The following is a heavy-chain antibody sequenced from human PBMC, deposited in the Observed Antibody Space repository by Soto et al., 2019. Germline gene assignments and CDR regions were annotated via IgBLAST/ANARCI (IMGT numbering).Heavy chain of an antibody. CDR1: GFTFSSYA. J-gene: IGHJ4*02. Sequence: QVQLVESGGGVVQPRRSLRLSCAASGFTFSSYAMHWVRQAPGKGLEWVAVISYDGSNKYYADSVKGRFTISRDNSKNTLYLQMNSLRAEDTAVYYCASSSAGYDPRPFDYWGQGTLVTVSS. CDR2: ISYDGSNK. V-gene: IGHV3-30-3*01. CDR3: ASSSAGYDPRPFDY. D-gene: IGHD5-12*01.